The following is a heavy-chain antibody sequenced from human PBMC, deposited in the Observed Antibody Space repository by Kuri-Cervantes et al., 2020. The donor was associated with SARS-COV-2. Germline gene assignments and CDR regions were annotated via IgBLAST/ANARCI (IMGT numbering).Heavy chain of an antibody. CDR3: ARDGGTSIAAAGMEYAFDI. CDR2: IYYSGST. J-gene: IGHJ3*02. CDR1: GGSISVQY. V-gene: IGHV4-59*11. Sequence: GSLRLSCTVSGGSISVQYWSWIRQPPGKGLEWVGYIYYSGSTNYNPSLKSRVTISVDTSKKQFSLKLSSVTAADTAVYYCARDGGTSIAAAGMEYAFDIWGQGTMVTVSS. D-gene: IGHD6-13*01.